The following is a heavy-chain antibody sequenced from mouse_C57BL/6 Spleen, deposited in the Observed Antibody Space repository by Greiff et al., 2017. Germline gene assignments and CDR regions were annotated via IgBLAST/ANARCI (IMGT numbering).Heavy chain of an antibody. CDR3: ARPDSSEVYFDY. J-gene: IGHJ2*01. V-gene: IGHV1-82*01. CDR1: GYAFSSSW. CDR2: IYPGDGDT. Sequence: VQLRESGPELVKPGASVKISCKASGYAFSSSWMNWVKQRPGKGLEWIGRIYPGDGDTNYNGKFKGKATLTADKSSSTTYMQLSSLTSEDSAVYCCARPDSSEVYFDYWGQGTTLTVSS. D-gene: IGHD3-2*02.